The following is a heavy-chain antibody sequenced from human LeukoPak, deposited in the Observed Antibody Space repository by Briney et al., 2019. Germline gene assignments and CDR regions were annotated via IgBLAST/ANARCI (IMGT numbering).Heavy chain of an antibody. V-gene: IGHV4-34*01. CDR3: ARRIWYHDILTAYNI. J-gene: IGHJ4*02. D-gene: IGHD3-9*01. CDR1: GGSFSGYY. CDR2: INHSGST. Sequence: SETLSLTCAVYGGSFSGYYWSWIRQPPGKGLEWIGEINHSGSTNYNPSLKSRVTISVDTSKNQFSLNLSFVTAADTAVYYCARRIWYHDILTAYNIWGQGTPVTVSS.